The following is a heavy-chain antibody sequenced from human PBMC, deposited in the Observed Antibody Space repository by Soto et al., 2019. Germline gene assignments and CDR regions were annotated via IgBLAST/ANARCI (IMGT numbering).Heavy chain of an antibody. D-gene: IGHD3-10*01. J-gene: IGHJ5*02. CDR2: IYTSGST. V-gene: IGHV4-4*07. CDR3: ARAGSYYGSGSFNWFDP. Sequence: SETLSLTCTVSGGSISSYYWSWIRQPAGKGLEWIGRIYTSGSTNYNPSLKSRVTMSVDTSENQFSLKLSSVTAADTAVYYCARAGSYYGSGSFNWFDPWGQGTLVTVSS. CDR1: GGSISSYY.